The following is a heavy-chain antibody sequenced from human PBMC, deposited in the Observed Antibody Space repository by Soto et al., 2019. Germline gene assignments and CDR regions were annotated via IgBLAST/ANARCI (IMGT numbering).Heavy chain of an antibody. CDR2: LSNTVRRT. CDR3: ATEMGATQGPFDN. J-gene: IGHJ4*02. CDR1: VFPFGANA. D-gene: IGHD1-26*01. Sequence: GGSLRLSCVVSVFPFGANAMSWVRQAPGKGLEWVSGLSNTVRRTSYADSVKGRFNISRDNSENTVYLQMNSLRVEDTAVYYCATEMGATQGPFDNWGKETLVTLSS. V-gene: IGHV3-23*01.